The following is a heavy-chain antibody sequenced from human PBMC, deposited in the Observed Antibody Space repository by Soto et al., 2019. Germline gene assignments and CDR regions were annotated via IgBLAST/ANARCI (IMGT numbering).Heavy chain of an antibody. CDR2: ISPIHGKT. D-gene: IGHD3-22*01. CDR3: ARHLSEYSSSWGFGS. Sequence: VEVSRQGSGGTLSRYTFSWGRQAPGQGLEWMGIISPIHGKTNYRQNFQGKVTITADKSIGTAYMQLSSLKSEDTAMYYCARHLSEYSSSWGFGSWGQGTLVTVSS. V-gene: IGHV1-69*02. CDR1: GGTLSRYT. J-gene: IGHJ4*02.